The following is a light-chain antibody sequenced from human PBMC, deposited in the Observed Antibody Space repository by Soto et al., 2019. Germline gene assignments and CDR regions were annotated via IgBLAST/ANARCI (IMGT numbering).Light chain of an antibody. J-gene: IGKJ1*01. CDR3: QQRSNWPRT. Sequence: EIVLTQSPATLSLSPGERATLSCRASQSVSSYLAWYQQKVGQAPRLLIYDASNRATGIPARFSGSGSGTDFTLTISNLEPEDLAVYYCQQRSNWPRTFGQGTKVEIK. CDR1: QSVSSY. CDR2: DAS. V-gene: IGKV3-11*01.